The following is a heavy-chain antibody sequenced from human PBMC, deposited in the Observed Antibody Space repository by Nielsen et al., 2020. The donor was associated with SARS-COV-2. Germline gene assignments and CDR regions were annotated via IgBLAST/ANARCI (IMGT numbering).Heavy chain of an antibody. CDR3: AHRIGHIDAFDI. Sequence: GPTLVKPTQTLTLTCTFSGFSLSTSGVSVGWFRQPPGKALEWLALIYWDDDKPYSPSLKNRLTITKDTSKNQVVLTMTNMDPVDTATYFCAHRIGHIDAFDIWGQGTVVTVSS. CDR2: IYWDDDK. J-gene: IGHJ3*02. CDR1: GFSLSTSGVS. D-gene: IGHD2-21*01. V-gene: IGHV2-5*02.